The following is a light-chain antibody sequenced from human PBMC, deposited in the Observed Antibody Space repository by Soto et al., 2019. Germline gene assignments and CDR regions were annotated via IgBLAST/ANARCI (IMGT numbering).Light chain of an antibody. CDR2: DVT. CDR1: SSDVGGYDY. Sequence: QSALTQPASVSGSPGQSITISCTGASSDVGGYDYVSWYQQHPGKAPKLMIYDVTTRPSGVSNRFSGSKSGNTASLTISGLQAEDEADDYCCSYTASSTPYVFGTGTKLTVL. CDR3: CSYTASSTPYV. J-gene: IGLJ1*01. V-gene: IGLV2-14*01.